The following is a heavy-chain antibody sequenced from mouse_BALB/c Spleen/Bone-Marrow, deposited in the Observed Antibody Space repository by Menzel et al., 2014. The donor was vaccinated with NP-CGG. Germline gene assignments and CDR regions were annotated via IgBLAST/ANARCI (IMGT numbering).Heavy chain of an antibody. CDR2: INPDSSTI. J-gene: IGHJ3*01. CDR1: GFDFSRYW. Sequence: EVKVIESGGGLVQPGGSLKLSCAASGFDFSRYWMSWVRQAPGKGLEWVGEINPDSSTINYTPSLKYKFIISRDNAKNTLYLQMSKVRSEDTALYYCSRLGYYGGFAYWGQGTLVTVSA. V-gene: IGHV4-1*02. D-gene: IGHD2-3*01. CDR3: SRLGYYGGFAY.